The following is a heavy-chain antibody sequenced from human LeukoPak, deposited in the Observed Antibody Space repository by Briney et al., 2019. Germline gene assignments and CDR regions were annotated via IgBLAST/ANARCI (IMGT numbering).Heavy chain of an antibody. Sequence: GGSLRLSCAAPGFTFRGCAMHGVRQASGKGLEWVGRIETNAKNYATAYSAWVKGRFIIYRDESKNTAYLQMNSLNTDDTAVYYCTRDGGSWSHLDSWGQGTLVTVSS. J-gene: IGHJ4*02. CDR3: TRDGGSWSHLDS. V-gene: IGHV3-73*01. D-gene: IGHD2-15*01. CDR2: IETNAKNYAT. CDR1: GFTFRGCA.